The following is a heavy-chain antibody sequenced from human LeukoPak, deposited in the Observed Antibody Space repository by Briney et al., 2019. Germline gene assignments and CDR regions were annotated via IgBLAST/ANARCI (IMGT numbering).Heavy chain of an antibody. D-gene: IGHD1-14*01. V-gene: IGHV4-34*01. CDR3: ARGTWYTPFPGC. CDR1: GGSFSGYY. J-gene: IGHJ4*02. Sequence: SETLSLTCAVYGGSFSGYYWSWIRQPPGKGLEWIGEINHSGSTNYNPSLKSRVTISVDTSKNQFSLKLSSVTAADTAVYYCARGTWYTPFPGCWGQGTLVTVSS. CDR2: INHSGST.